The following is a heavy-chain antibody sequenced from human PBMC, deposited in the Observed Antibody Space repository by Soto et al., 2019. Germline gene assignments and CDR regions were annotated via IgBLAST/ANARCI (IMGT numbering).Heavy chain of an antibody. Sequence: PSETLCHTVTVADSAILGGGCYRRWIRQPPGKGLEWIGYIYYSGSTYYNPSLKSPVTISVDRSKNQFSLKLSSGTAADTAVFYCARVRSGWGIDYWGQGTLVTVSS. CDR2: IYYSGST. J-gene: IGHJ4*02. D-gene: IGHD6-19*01. CDR1: DSAILGGGCY. CDR3: ARVRSGWGIDY. V-gene: IGHV4-30-4*01.